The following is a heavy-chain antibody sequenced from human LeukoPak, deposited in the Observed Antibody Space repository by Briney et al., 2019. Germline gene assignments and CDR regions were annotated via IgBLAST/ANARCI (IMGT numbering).Heavy chain of an antibody. CDR2: IGTAGDT. CDR3: AREREPPLYYFDY. J-gene: IGHJ4*02. CDR1: GFTFSSYD. Sequence: GGSLRLSCAASGFTFSSYDMHWVRQATGKGLEWVSAIGTAGDTYYPGSVKGRFTISRENAKNSLYLQMNSLRAGDTAVYYCAREREPPLYYFDYWGQGTLVTVSS. V-gene: IGHV3-13*01.